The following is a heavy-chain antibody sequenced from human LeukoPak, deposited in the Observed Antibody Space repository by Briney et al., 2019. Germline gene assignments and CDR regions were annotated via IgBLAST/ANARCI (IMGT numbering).Heavy chain of an antibody. CDR3: ARDVVSGSFDY. J-gene: IGHJ4*02. CDR2: FYYSGTT. D-gene: IGHD6-19*01. V-gene: IGHV4-39*07. Sequence: SETLSLTCTVSGGSISSSNYYWGWIRQPPGKGLEWIGSFYYSGTTLYNPSLKSRVTISVDRSKNQFSLKLSSVTAADTAVYYCARDVVSGSFDYWGRGTLVTVSS. CDR1: GGSISSSNYY.